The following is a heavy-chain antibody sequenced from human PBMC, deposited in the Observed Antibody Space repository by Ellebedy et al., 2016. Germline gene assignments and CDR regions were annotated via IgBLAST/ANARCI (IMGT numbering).Heavy chain of an antibody. Sequence: GESLKISCAASGFTFSSYWLSWVRQAPGKGLEWVANIKQDGSARYFVDSVKGRFTISRDNSKNTLYLQMNSLRAENTGVYYCARRNRRSDSGFLHWFDPWGQGTLVTVSS. V-gene: IGHV3-7*03. D-gene: IGHD4-17*01. CDR3: ARRNRRSDSGFLHWFDP. CDR2: IKQDGSAR. CDR1: GFTFSSYW. J-gene: IGHJ5*02.